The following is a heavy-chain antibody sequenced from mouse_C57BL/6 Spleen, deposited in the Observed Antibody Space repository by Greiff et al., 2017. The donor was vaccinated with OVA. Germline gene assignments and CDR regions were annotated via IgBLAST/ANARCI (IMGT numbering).Heavy chain of an antibody. CDR1: GYTFTSYG. CDR3: ARWGTTVVATVDY. CDR2: IYPRSGNT. Sequence: QVHVKQSGAELARPGASVKLSCKASGYTFTSYGISWVKQRTGQGLEWIGEIYPRSGNTYYNEKFKGKATLTADKSSSTAYMELRSLTSEDSAVYFCARWGTTVVATVDYWGQGTTLTVSS. V-gene: IGHV1-81*01. D-gene: IGHD1-1*01. J-gene: IGHJ2*01.